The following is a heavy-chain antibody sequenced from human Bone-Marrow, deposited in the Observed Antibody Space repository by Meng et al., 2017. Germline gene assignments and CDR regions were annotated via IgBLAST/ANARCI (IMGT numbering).Heavy chain of an antibody. CDR2: IKSKTDGGTT. CDR3: TSMVRGVKPVDY. J-gene: IGHJ4*02. Sequence: GESLKISCAASGFTFSNAWMSWGRQAPGKGLEWVGRIKSKTDGGTTDYAAPVKGRFTISRDDSKNTLYLQMNSLKTEYTAVYYCTSMVRGVKPVDYWGQGTLVTVSS. CDR1: GFTFSNAW. V-gene: IGHV3-15*01. D-gene: IGHD3-10*01.